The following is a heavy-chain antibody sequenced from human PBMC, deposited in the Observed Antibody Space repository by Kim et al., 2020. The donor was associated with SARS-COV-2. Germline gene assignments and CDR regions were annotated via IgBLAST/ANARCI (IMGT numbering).Heavy chain of an antibody. V-gene: IGHV1-46*01. CDR3: ARDHTHCSGGSCYSNYYYGMDV. CDR2: INPSGGST. D-gene: IGHD2-15*01. J-gene: IGHJ6*02. Sequence: ASVKVSCKASGYTFTSYYMHWVRQAPGQGLEWMGIINPSGGSTSYAQKFQGRVTMTRDTSTSTVYMELSSLRYEDTAVYYCARDHTHCSGGSCYSNYYYGMDVWGQGTTVTVSS. CDR1: GYTFTSYY.